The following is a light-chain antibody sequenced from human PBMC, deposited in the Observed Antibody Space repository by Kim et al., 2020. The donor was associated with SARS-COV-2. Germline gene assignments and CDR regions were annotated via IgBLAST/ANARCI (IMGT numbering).Light chain of an antibody. CDR1: QDIKHF. Sequence: ASVGDRVSITCQASQDIKHFLTWYQQKPRKAPKLLIYGASNLEIGVPSRFSGNGSGTDFTFTINSLQPEDIATYYCQQYDNLPFTFGPGTKVDIK. CDR2: GAS. J-gene: IGKJ3*01. V-gene: IGKV1-33*01. CDR3: QQYDNLPFT.